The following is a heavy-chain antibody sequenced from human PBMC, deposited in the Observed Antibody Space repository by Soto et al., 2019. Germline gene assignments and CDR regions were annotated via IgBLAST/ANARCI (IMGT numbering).Heavy chain of an antibody. J-gene: IGHJ5*02. CDR1: GYTFTRYT. D-gene: IGHD6-13*01. Sequence: GASVKVSCKASGYTFTRYTMNWVRQAPGQRLEWMGWINPDNGNTKSSQKFQDRVIITRDTSASTAYMDLSSLRSEDTAVYYCARSGSSSPFGPWGQGTLVTVS. CDR3: ARSGSSSPFGP. V-gene: IGHV1-3*01. CDR2: INPDNGNT.